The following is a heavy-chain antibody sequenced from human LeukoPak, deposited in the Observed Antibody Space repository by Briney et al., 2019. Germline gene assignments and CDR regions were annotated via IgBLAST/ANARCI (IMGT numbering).Heavy chain of an antibody. J-gene: IGHJ4*02. V-gene: IGHV3-21*01. Sequence: PGGSLRPSCAASGFTFSSYSMNWVRQAPGKGLEWVSSISSSSSYIHYADSVKGRFAISRDNAKNSLYLQMNSLRAEDTAVYYCASLVDTAMVYAPGYWGQGTLVTVSS. CDR2: ISSSSSYI. D-gene: IGHD5-18*01. CDR3: ASLVDTAMVYAPGY. CDR1: GFTFSSYS.